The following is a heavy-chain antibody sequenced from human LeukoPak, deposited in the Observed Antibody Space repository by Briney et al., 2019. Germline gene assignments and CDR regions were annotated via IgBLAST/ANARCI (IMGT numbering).Heavy chain of an antibody. Sequence: GALRLSCAASGFTFSSYSMNWVRQAPGKGLEWVSSISSSSSYIYYADSVKGRFTISRDNAKNSLYLQINSLRAEDTAVYYCARDSSPLVPDAFDIWGQGTMVTVSS. CDR1: GFTFSSYS. CDR2: ISSSSSYI. CDR3: ARDSSPLVPDAFDI. D-gene: IGHD6-6*01. V-gene: IGHV3-21*01. J-gene: IGHJ3*02.